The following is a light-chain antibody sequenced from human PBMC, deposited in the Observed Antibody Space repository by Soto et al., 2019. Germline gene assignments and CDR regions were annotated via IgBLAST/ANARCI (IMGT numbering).Light chain of an antibody. Sequence: EIVWTQSPGALPFSPGERATLSCRASQSVSSTYLAWHQQKPGQAPRLLIYGSSSRATGIPDRFSGSGSGTDFTLTISRLEPEDFAVYYCQQYGSSPITFGQGTRLEIK. CDR3: QQYGSSPIT. CDR1: QSVSSTY. J-gene: IGKJ5*01. V-gene: IGKV3-20*01. CDR2: GSS.